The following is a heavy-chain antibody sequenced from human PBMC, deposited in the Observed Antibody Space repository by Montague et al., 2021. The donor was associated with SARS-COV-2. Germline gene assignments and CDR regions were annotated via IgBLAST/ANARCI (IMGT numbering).Heavy chain of an antibody. CDR2: ISWNSGSI. CDR1: GFTFDDYA. V-gene: IGHV3-9*01. J-gene: IGHJ5*02. CDR3: AKDGSSSWYGRFDP. D-gene: IGHD6-13*01. Sequence: SLRLSCAASGFTFDDYAMHWVRQAPGKGLEWVSGISWNSGSIGYADSVKGRFTISRDNAKNSLYLQMNSLRAEDTALYYCAKDGSSSWYGRFDPWGQGTLVTVSS.